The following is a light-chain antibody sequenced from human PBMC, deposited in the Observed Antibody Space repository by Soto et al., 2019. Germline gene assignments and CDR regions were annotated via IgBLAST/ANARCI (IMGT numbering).Light chain of an antibody. CDR3: QQYSSYSLPT. V-gene: IGKV1-5*01. CDR2: DAS. J-gene: IGKJ4*01. Sequence: DIQMTQSPSILSASVGDSVPITSRASQSVSRWLAWYQQKPGKAPKLLIYDASSLNSGVPSRFSGSQSGTEFTLTITSLLPDDFATYFCQQYSSYSLPTFGGGTKVDIK. CDR1: QSVSRW.